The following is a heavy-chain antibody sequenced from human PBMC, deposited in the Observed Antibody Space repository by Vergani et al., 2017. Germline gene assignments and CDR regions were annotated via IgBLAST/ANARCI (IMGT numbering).Heavy chain of an antibody. Sequence: EVQLVQSGAEVKKPGATVKISCKVSGYTFTDYYMHWVQQAPGKGLEWMGLVDPEDGEKIYAEKFQGRVTITADTSTDTAYMELNSLGSEDTGAYYCATAAGGLLNHLRLYGMNVWGEGTTVTVSS. CDR3: ATAAGGLLNHLRLYGMNV. V-gene: IGHV1-69-2*01. J-gene: IGHJ6*01. CDR2: VDPEDGEK. D-gene: IGHD6-13*01. CDR1: GYTFTDYY.